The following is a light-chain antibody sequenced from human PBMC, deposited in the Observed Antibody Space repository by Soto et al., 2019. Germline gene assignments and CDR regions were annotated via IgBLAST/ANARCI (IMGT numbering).Light chain of an antibody. CDR2: EVN. Sequence: QSALTQPASVSGSPGQSITISCTGTSSDVGGYNYVSWYQQHPGKAPKLMIYEVNNRPSGVSNRFSGSKSGNTASLTISGLQAEDEADHYCSSYTISSSVAFGGGTKVTVL. CDR1: SSDVGGYNY. J-gene: IGLJ2*01. V-gene: IGLV2-14*01. CDR3: SSYTISSSVA.